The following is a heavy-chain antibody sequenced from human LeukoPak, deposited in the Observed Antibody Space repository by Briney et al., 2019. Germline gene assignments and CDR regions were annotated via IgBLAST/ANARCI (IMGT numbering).Heavy chain of an antibody. CDR3: ARDGYSGSFYDH. CDR1: GFTFSRYG. V-gene: IGHV3-33*01. D-gene: IGHD1-26*01. J-gene: IGHJ5*02. Sequence: GGSLRLSCAASGFTFSRYGMHWVRQAPGKGLEWVAVIWYDGSNKNYADSVKGRFAISRDNSENTLYLQMNNLRAEDTAVYYCARDGYSGSFYDHWGQGTLVTVSS. CDR2: IWYDGSNK.